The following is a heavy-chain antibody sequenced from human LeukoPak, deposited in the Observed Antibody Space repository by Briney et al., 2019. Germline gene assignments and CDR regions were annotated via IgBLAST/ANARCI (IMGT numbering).Heavy chain of an antibody. CDR1: GFTFSSYW. CDR2: INTDGSST. J-gene: IGHJ4*02. CDR3: AREGLIIGGPFDY. D-gene: IGHD1-20*01. V-gene: IGHV3-74*01. Sequence: GGSLRLSCAASGFTFSSYWMHWVRQAPGKGLGWVSRINTDGSSTSYADSVKGRFTISRDNAKNTLYLQMNSLRAEDTAVYYCAREGLIIGGPFDYWGQGTLVTVSS.